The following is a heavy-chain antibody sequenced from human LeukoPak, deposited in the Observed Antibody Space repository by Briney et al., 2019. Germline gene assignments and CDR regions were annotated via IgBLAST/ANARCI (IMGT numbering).Heavy chain of an antibody. D-gene: IGHD5-18*01. V-gene: IGHV4-38-2*02. J-gene: IGHJ4*02. CDR3: ARIFIRNGYSSYFDC. Sequence: SETLSLTCTVSGFSISSGHYWGWVRQPPGAGLEWIGSVYQSGTTYYNPSLKSRVTTSVDMSKNQFSLRLRPVPAADTAVYYCARIFIRNGYSSYFDCWGQGTLVTASS. CDR2: VYQSGTT. CDR1: GFSISSGHY.